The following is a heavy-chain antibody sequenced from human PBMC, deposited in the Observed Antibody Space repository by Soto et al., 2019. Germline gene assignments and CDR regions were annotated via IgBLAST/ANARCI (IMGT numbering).Heavy chain of an antibody. V-gene: IGHV1-18*01. CDR3: ARENRENILTGYHYLQPHDAFDI. J-gene: IGHJ3*02. CDR2: ISAYNGNT. CDR1: GYTFTSYG. Sequence: QVQLVQSGAEVKKPGASVKVSCKASGYTFTSYGISWVRQAPGQGLEWMGWISAYNGNTNYAQKLKGRVTMTTDTSTSTAYMELRSLRSDDTAVYYCARENRENILTGYHYLQPHDAFDIWGQGTMVTVSS. D-gene: IGHD3-9*01.